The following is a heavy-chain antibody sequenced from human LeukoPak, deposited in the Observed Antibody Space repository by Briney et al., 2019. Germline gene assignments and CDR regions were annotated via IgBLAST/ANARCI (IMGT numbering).Heavy chain of an antibody. CDR2: ISSGSSTT. CDR3: ARDRAAGHYFDY. J-gene: IGHJ4*02. CDR1: GFTFSPLG. Sequence: GGSLRLSCAASGFTFSPLGMNWVRQAPGRGLEWVSYISSGSSTTYYADSVKGRFTISRDNAKNSLYLQVNSLRDEDTAVYYCARDRAAGHYFDYWGQGTLVTVSS. D-gene: IGHD6-13*01. V-gene: IGHV3-48*02.